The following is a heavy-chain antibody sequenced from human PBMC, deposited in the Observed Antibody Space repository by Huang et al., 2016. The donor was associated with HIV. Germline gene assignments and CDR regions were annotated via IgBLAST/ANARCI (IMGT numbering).Heavy chain of an antibody. CDR3: AKHLGGRRGFTFIVLFGAFDM. V-gene: IGHV3-23*01. Sequence: EVQLLESGGGLAQPGGSLRLSCTASGFTFGSYAMNWVRQAPGKGLEWVSGTTASVGITYYAKSVKGRFTISRDNSKNTLYLQMNSLRAEDTALYYCAKHLGGRRGFTFIVLFGAFDMWGQGTMVTVSS. J-gene: IGHJ3*02. D-gene: IGHD3-3*01. CDR2: TTASVGIT. CDR1: GFTFGSYA.